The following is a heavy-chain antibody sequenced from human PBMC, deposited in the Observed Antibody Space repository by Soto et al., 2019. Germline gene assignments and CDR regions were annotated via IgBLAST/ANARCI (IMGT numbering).Heavy chain of an antibody. CDR1: GYTFTGYY. Sequence: ASVKVSCKASGYTFTGYYMHWVRQAPGQGLEWMGWINPNSGGTNYAQKFQGRVTMTRDTSISTAYMELSRLRSDDTAVYYCARDPGTAPYYLDYWGQGTLVTVSS. J-gene: IGHJ4*02. CDR2: INPNSGGT. CDR3: ARDPGTAPYYLDY. V-gene: IGHV1-2*02. D-gene: IGHD1-1*01.